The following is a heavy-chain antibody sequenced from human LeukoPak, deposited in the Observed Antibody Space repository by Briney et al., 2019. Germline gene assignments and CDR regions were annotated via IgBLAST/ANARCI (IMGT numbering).Heavy chain of an antibody. CDR2: IYYSGST. CDR3: ARGSSSYGGYFDY. Sequence: SETLSLTCTVSGGSISSYYWSWIRQPPGKGLEWIGYIYYSGSTNYNPSLKSRVTISVDTSKNQISLKLSSVTAADTAVYYCARGSSSYGGYFDYWGQGTLVTVSS. J-gene: IGHJ4*02. CDR1: GGSISSYY. D-gene: IGHD5-18*01. V-gene: IGHV4-59*01.